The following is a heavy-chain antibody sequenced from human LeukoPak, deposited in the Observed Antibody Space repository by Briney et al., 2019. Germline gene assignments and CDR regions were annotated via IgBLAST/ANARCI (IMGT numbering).Heavy chain of an antibody. CDR1: GYSLSELS. V-gene: IGHV1-24*01. CDR2: FDPGDDET. D-gene: IGHD1-26*01. CDR3: ATEKDLLLDS. J-gene: IGHJ5*01. Sequence: GASVTVSCKVSGYSLSELSTHWVRQAPGQGLEWMGGFDPGDDETIYAQKFQGRVTMTEDTSTDTAYLELSSLRSEDTAAYFCATEKDLLLDSWGQGTPVTVSS.